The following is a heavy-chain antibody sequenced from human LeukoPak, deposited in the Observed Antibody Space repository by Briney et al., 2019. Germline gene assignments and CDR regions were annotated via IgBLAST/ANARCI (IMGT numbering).Heavy chain of an antibody. D-gene: IGHD1-14*01. CDR1: GGTFSSYA. Sequence: ASVKVSCKASGGTFSSYAISWVRQATGQGLELMGWMNPNSGNTGYSQKFQGRGTMTRNNSLSTAYMELSRLRSEDTAVYYCARGVRRIDYWGQGTQVTVSS. CDR2: MNPNSGNT. V-gene: IGHV1-8*02. J-gene: IGHJ4*02. CDR3: ARGVRRIDY.